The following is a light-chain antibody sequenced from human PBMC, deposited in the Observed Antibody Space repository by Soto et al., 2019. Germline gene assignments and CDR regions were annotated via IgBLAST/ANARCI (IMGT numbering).Light chain of an antibody. CDR3: SSYTTRSTDV. CDR1: SSDVGRYNY. J-gene: IGLJ1*01. CDR2: DVS. V-gene: IGLV2-14*01. Sequence: QSALTQPASVSGSPGQSITISCTGTSSDVGRYNYVSWYQQHAGKPPKPLIYDVSSRLSGVSNRFSGSKSGNTASLTISGLQAEDEADYYCSSYTTRSTDVFGTGTKLTVL.